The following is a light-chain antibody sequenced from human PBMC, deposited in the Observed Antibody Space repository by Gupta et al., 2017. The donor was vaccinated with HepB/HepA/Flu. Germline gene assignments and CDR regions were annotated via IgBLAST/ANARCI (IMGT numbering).Light chain of an antibody. V-gene: IGKV1-39*01. CDR1: QSISSY. CDR2: AAS. CDR3: QQNDSTPRGT. J-gene: IGKJ1*01. Sequence: DIQMTQSPSSLSASVGDRVTITCRASQSISSYLNWYQQKPGKAPKLLIYAASSLQSGVPSRFSGSGSGTDFTLTISSLQPEDFATYYCQQNDSTPRGTFGQGTKVEIK.